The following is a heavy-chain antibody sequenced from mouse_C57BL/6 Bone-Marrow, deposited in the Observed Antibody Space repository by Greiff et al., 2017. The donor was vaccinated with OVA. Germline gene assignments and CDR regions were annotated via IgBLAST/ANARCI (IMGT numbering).Heavy chain of an antibody. J-gene: IGHJ2*01. V-gene: IGHV14-4*01. CDR1: GFNIKDDY. CDR3: TLIYFGNFY. CDR2: IDPENGDT. D-gene: IGHD2-1*01. Sequence: VQLQQSGADLVRPGASVKLSCTASGFNIKDDYMHWVKQRPEQGLEWIGWIDPENGDTEYASKFQGKATITADTSSNTAYLQLSSLTSEDTAVYYCTLIYFGNFYWGQGTTLTVSS.